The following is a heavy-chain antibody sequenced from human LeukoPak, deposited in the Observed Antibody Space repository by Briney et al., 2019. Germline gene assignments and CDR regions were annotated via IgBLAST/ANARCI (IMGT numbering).Heavy chain of an antibody. Sequence: GGSLRLSCAASGFXFSSYSINWVRQAPGKGLEWVSSMSSSSSYIYYADSVKGRFTISRDNAKNSLYLQMNSLRAEDTAVYYCARSVVAPQDWFDPWGQGTLVTVSS. V-gene: IGHV3-21*01. J-gene: IGHJ5*02. CDR3: ARSVVAPQDWFDP. CDR1: GFXFSSYS. CDR2: MSSSSSYI. D-gene: IGHD4-23*01.